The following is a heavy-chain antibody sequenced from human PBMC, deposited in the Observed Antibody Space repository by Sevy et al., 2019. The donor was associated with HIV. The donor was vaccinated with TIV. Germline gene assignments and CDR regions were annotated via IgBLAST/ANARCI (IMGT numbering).Heavy chain of an antibody. V-gene: IGHV4-39*01. CDR2: IYYSGST. J-gene: IGHJ4*02. CDR3: AGLRLGELSFDY. Sequence: SETLSLTYTVSGGSISSSSYYWGWIRQPPGKGLEWIGSIYYSGSTYYNPSLKSRVTISVDTSKNQFSLKLSSVTAADTAVYYCAGLRLGELSFDYWGQGTLVTVSS. CDR1: GGSISSSSYY. D-gene: IGHD3-16*02.